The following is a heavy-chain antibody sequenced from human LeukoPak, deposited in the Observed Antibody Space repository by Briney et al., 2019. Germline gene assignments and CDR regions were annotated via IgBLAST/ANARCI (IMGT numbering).Heavy chain of an antibody. V-gene: IGHV3-23*01. CDR2: ISISGSKT. J-gene: IGHJ6*02. CDR3: AKGRYCSSTSCSTYYYYGMDV. D-gene: IGHD2-2*01. CDR1: EFDFSSHA. Sequence: PGGSLRLSCAASEFDFSSHAMTWVRQAPGKGLEWVSAISISGSKTYYADSVKGRFTISRDNSKNTLYLQMNSLRAEDTAVYYCAKGRYCSSTSCSTYYYYGMDVWGQGTTVTVSS.